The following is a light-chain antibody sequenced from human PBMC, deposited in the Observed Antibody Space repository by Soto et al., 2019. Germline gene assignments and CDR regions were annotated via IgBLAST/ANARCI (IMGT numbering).Light chain of an antibody. V-gene: IGKV1-5*03. CDR1: QSISSW. Sequence: DTQMTQSPSTLSASVGDRVTITCRASQSISSWLAWYQQKPEKAPKLLIYKASNLESGVPSRFSGSASGTEFTLTISSLQPDDLATYYCQQYNGYSGTFGQGTKLEIK. CDR2: KAS. J-gene: IGKJ2*02. CDR3: QQYNGYSGT.